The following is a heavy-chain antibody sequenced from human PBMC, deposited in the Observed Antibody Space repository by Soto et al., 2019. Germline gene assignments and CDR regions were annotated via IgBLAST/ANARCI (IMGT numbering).Heavy chain of an antibody. V-gene: IGHV3-23*01. Sequence: EVPLLESGGGLVQPGGSLRLSCAASGFTFSSYAMSWVRQAPGKGLEWVSAISGSGGSTYYADSVKGRFTNSRDNSESTLNLKMNKASAADTTVYYCAKFSGIPILTTYIGCGGQGILVTVFS. CDR2: ISGSGGST. D-gene: IGHD2-2*01. CDR1: GFTFSSYA. J-gene: IGHJ4*02. CDR3: AKFSGIPILTTYIGC.